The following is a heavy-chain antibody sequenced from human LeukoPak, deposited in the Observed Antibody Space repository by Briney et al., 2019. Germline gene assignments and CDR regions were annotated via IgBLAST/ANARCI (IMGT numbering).Heavy chain of an antibody. CDR3: AKWGSMELLNGYYFDY. D-gene: IGHD1-26*01. CDR1: GFTFDDYA. Sequence: GGSLRLSCAASGFTFDDYAMHWVRHAPGKGLEWVSGVTWNSGSIGYADSVKGRFTISRDNVKNSLYLQTNSLRAEDTALYYCAKWGSMELLNGYYFDYWGQGTLVTVSS. V-gene: IGHV3-9*01. J-gene: IGHJ4*02. CDR2: VTWNSGSI.